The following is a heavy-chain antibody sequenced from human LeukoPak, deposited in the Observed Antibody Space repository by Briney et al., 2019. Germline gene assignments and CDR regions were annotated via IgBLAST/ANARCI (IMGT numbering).Heavy chain of an antibody. Sequence: PGGSLRLSCAASGLTFSNAWMSWVRQAPGKGLEWVGRIKSKTDGGTTDYAAPVKGRFTISRDDSKNTLYLQMNSLKTEDTAVYYCTTTRSYYYGSGSYGDWYFDLWGRGTLVTVSS. CDR3: TTTRSYYYGSGSYGDWYFDL. V-gene: IGHV3-15*01. CDR1: GLTFSNAW. J-gene: IGHJ2*01. CDR2: IKSKTDGGTT. D-gene: IGHD3-10*01.